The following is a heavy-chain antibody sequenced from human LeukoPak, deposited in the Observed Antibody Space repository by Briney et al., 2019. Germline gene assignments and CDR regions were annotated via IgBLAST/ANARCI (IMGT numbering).Heavy chain of an antibody. J-gene: IGHJ1*01. CDR3: ARGGHCSGGSCREYFQH. CDR1: GGSISSGGYS. Sequence: SETLSLTCAVSGGSISSGGYSWSWIRQPPGKGLEWIGYIYHSGSTYCNPSLKSRVTISVDRSKNQFSLKLSSVTAADTAVYYCARGGHCSGGSCREYFQHWGQGTLVTVSS. V-gene: IGHV4-30-2*01. D-gene: IGHD2-15*01. CDR2: IYHSGST.